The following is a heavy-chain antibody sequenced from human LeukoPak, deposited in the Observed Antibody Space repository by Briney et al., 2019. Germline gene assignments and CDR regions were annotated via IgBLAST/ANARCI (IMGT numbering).Heavy chain of an antibody. Sequence: ASVKVSCKASRGTFSSYAISWVRQAPGQGLEWMGGINPIFGTANYAQKLQGRVTITADESTSTAYMELSSLKSEVTAVYSWARDVQIFAGYMTFDYWGQGTLVTVSS. V-gene: IGHV1-69*13. CDR2: INPIFGTA. CDR3: ARDVQIFAGYMTFDY. D-gene: IGHD3-9*01. J-gene: IGHJ4*02. CDR1: RGTFSSYA.